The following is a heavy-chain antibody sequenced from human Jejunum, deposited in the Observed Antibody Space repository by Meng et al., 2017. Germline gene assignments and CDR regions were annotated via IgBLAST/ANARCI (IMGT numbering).Heavy chain of an antibody. CDR3: GKVDPITAHTSGWYGVDY. CDR2: MSGSGGMT. Sequence: GGSLRLSCVASEFAFGSYIMTWVRQAPGKGLEYVSSMSGSGGMTYYADSVKGRFTISRDNSKNTLYLQMNSLGGDDTATYYCGKVDPITAHTSGWYGVDYWGQGTLVTVSS. D-gene: IGHD6-13*01. V-gene: IGHV3-23*01. CDR1: EFAFGSYI. J-gene: IGHJ4*02.